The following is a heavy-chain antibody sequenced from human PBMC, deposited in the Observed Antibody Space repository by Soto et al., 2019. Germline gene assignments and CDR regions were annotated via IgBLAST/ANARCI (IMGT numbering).Heavy chain of an antibody. V-gene: IGHV5-10-1*01. CDR2: IDPSDSYT. CDR1: GYSFTSYW. CDR3: ARLLKGGDVTENWFDP. Sequence: GESLKISCKGSGYSFTSYWISWVRQMPGKGLEWMGRIDPSDSYTNYSPSFQGHVTISADKSISTAYLQWSSLKASDTAVYYCARLLKGGDVTENWFDPWGQGTLVTVSS. J-gene: IGHJ5*02. D-gene: IGHD1-26*01.